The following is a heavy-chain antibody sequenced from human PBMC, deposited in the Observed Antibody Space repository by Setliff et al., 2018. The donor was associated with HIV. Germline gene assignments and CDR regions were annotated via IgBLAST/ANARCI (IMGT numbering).Heavy chain of an antibody. CDR3: ARCLNTEYWSGYSPFDY. CDR1: GLTFNRYW. CDR2: TKYDGSES. J-gene: IGHJ4*02. Sequence: GSLRLSCVASGLTFNRYWMSWVRQVPGKGLEWVSNTKYDGSESYYADSVKGRFTISRDNAKNSLFLQMDSLRAEDTAVYYCARCLNTEYWSGYSPFDYWGLGSLVTVS. V-gene: IGHV3-7*03. D-gene: IGHD3-3*01.